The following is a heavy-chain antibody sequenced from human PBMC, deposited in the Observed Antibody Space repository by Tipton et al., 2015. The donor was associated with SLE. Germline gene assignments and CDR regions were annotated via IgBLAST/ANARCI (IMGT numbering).Heavy chain of an antibody. CDR1: GASISNGGYS. CDR2: IYHGGST. CDR3: ARRGHIVVARGYFDT. V-gene: IGHV4-30-2*01. Sequence: LRLSCAVSGASISNGGYSWSWLRQPPGKGLEYIGFIYHGGSTYYNPSLKSRVTISVDTSKNQFSLNMNFVTAADTAVYYCARRGHIVVARGYFDTWGQGILVTVSS. J-gene: IGHJ4*02. D-gene: IGHD2-21*01.